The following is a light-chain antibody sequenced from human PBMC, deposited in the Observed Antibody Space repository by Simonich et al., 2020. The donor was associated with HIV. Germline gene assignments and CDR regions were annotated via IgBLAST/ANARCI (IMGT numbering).Light chain of an antibody. J-gene: IGLJ2*01. CDR3: SSYTGSSTWV. Sequence: QSALTQPASVSGSPGQSITISCTGTSSDVGGYKYVSWYQQYPGKAPKLMFYDFRKRPSGVSSRFSGSKSGNTASLTISRLQAEDEADYYCSSYTGSSTWVFGGGTKLTVL. V-gene: IGLV2-14*01. CDR1: SSDVGGYKY. CDR2: DFR.